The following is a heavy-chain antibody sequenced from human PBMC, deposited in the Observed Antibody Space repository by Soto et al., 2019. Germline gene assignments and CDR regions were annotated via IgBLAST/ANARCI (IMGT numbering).Heavy chain of an antibody. D-gene: IGHD3-10*01. CDR2: IYYSGST. V-gene: IGHV4-30-4*01. CDR3: ARERVKEPLYYYGSGSPDNWFDP. Sequence: PSETLSLTCTVSGGSISSGDYYWSWIRQPPGKGLEWTGYIYYSGSTYYNTSLKSRVTISVDTSKNQFYLKLSSVTAADTAVYYCARERVKEPLYYYGSGSPDNWFDPWGQGTLVTVSS. CDR1: GGSISSGDYY. J-gene: IGHJ5*02.